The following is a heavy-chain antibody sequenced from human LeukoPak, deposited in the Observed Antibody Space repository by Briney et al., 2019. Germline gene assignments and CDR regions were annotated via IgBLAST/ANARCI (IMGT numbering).Heavy chain of an antibody. D-gene: IGHD6-19*01. Sequence: SETLSLTCTVSGGSISSYYWSWTRQPAGKGLEWIGRIYTSGSTNYNPSLKSRVTMSVDTSKNQFSLKLSSVTAADTAVYYCARVPSIAVAGSDWFGPWGQGTLVTVSS. CDR1: GGSISSYY. CDR3: ARVPSIAVAGSDWFGP. V-gene: IGHV4-4*07. J-gene: IGHJ5*02. CDR2: IYTSGST.